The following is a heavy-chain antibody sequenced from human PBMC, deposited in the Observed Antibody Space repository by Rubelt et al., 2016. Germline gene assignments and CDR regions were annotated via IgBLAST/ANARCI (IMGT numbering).Heavy chain of an antibody. CDR3: ATQTGHWPFDY. Sequence: VQLQQWGAGLLKPSETLSLTCAVYGGSFSGYYWSWIRQPPGKGLEWIGEINHSGSTNYSPSLKSRVTIAVDTSKNQFSLKLSSVTAADTAVYYCATQTGHWPFDYWGQGTLVTVSS. CDR2: INHSGST. CDR1: GGSFSGYY. J-gene: IGHJ4*02. D-gene: IGHD1-1*01. V-gene: IGHV4-34*02.